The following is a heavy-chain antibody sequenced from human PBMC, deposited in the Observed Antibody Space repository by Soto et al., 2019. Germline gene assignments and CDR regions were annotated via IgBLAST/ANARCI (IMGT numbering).Heavy chain of an antibody. CDR2: INHSGST. CDR1: GGSFSGYY. CDR3: ARGSDSSGYSDFDY. D-gene: IGHD3-22*01. J-gene: IGHJ4*02. Sequence: PSETLSLTCAVYGGSFSGYYWSWIRQPPGKGLEWIGEINHSGSTSYNPSLKSRVTISVDTSKNQFSLKLSSVTAADTAVYYCARGSDSSGYSDFDYWGQGTLVTVSS. V-gene: IGHV4-34*01.